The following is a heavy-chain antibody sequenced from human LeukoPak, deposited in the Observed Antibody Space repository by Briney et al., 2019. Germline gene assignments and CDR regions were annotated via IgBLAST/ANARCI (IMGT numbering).Heavy chain of an antibody. D-gene: IGHD6-13*01. CDR3: AADPRAYSSSWYKYYYYGMDV. CDR2: IIPIFGTA. J-gene: IGHJ6*02. CDR1: GGTFSSYA. V-gene: IGHV1-69*05. Sequence: SVKVSCKASGGTFSSYAISWVRQAPGQGLEWMGGIIPIFGTANYAQKFQERVTITRDMSTSTAYMELSSLRSEDTAVYYCAADPRAYSSSWYKYYYYGMDVWGQGTTVTVSS.